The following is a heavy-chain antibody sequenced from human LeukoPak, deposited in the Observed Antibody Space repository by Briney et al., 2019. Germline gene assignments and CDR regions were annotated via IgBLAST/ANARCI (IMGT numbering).Heavy chain of an antibody. J-gene: IGHJ6*02. D-gene: IGHD2-15*01. CDR2: TTPIFGTA. CDR3: ARDRRYCSGGSCYSYGMDV. Sequence: SVKVSCKASGGTFSSNEISWVRQAPGQGLEWMGGTTPIFGTANYAQKFLGRVTMTTDESTGTAFLELSSLRSEDTAVYYCARDRRYCSGGSCYSYGMDVWGQGTTVTVSS. V-gene: IGHV1-69*05. CDR1: GGTFSSNE.